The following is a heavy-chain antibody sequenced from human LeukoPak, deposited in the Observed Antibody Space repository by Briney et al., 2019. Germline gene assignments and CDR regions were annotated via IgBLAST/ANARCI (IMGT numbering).Heavy chain of an antibody. J-gene: IGHJ5*02. CDR2: ISSSSSYI. D-gene: IGHD2-2*01. V-gene: IGHV3-21*01. CDR3: ARDRGTYCSSTSCPSDWFDP. Sequence: PGGSLRLSCAASGFTFSSYSMNWVRQAPGKGLEWVSSISSSSSYIYYADSVKGRFTISRDNAKNSLYQQMNSLRAEDTAVYYCARDRGTYCSSTSCPSDWFDPWGQGTLVTVSS. CDR1: GFTFSSYS.